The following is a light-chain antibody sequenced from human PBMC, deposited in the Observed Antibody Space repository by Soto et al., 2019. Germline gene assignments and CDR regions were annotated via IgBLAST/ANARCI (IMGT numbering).Light chain of an antibody. V-gene: IGKV3-15*01. J-gene: IGKJ5*01. Sequence: EIVMTQSPATLSVSPGERASLSCRASQSVSSNLAWYQQKPGQTPRLLIYATSTRATGIPARFSGSGSGTDFTLTISSLQPEDFGTYYCQQYNTYPIAFGQGTRLEI. CDR3: QQYNTYPIA. CDR2: ATS. CDR1: QSVSSN.